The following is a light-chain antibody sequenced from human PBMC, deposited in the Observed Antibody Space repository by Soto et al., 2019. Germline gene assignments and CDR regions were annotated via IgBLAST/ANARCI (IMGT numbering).Light chain of an antibody. V-gene: IGLV2-14*01. J-gene: IGLJ1*01. CDR1: SSDVGGYNY. CDR2: EVA. Sequence: SVVPQPASVSGSPGQSIALSCTGSSSDVGGYNYVSWYQQHPGKAPQLIIYEVANRPSGVSNRFSGSKSGNTASLTISGLQAEDEADYYCSSYTSSSTRVFGTGTKVTVL. CDR3: SSYTSSSTRV.